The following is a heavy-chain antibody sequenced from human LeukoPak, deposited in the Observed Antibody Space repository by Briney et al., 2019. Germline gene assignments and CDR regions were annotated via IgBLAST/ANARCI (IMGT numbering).Heavy chain of an antibody. J-gene: IGHJ3*01. CDR3: ASWANYDILTGYYVPKNDAFDF. Sequence: PSETLSLTCTVSGGSVSSGGYYWSWIRQHPRKGLEWIGYIYYIGTTYYNPSLKSRVTISVDTSKNQFSLKLSSVTAGDTAVYYCASWANYDILTGYYVPKNDAFDFWGQGTMVTVSS. V-gene: IGHV4-31*03. D-gene: IGHD3-9*01. CDR1: GGSVSSGGYY. CDR2: IYYIGTT.